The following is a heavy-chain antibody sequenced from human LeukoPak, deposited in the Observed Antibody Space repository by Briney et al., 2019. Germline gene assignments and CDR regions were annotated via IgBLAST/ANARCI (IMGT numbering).Heavy chain of an antibody. CDR3: AKDGGSGWYFDAFDI. Sequence: GGSLRLSCAASGFTFSSYGMHWVRQAPGKGLEWVAFIRYDGSNKYYADSVKGRFTISRDNSKNTLYLQMNSLRAEDTAVYYCAKDGGSGWYFDAFDIRGQGTMVTVSS. CDR1: GFTFSSYG. CDR2: IRYDGSNK. V-gene: IGHV3-30*02. J-gene: IGHJ3*02. D-gene: IGHD6-19*01.